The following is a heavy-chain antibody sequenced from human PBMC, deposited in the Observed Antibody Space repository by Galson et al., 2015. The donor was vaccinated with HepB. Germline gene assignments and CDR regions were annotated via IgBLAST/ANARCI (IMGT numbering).Heavy chain of an antibody. Sequence: SVKVSCKASGGTFSSYAISWVRQAPGQGLGWMGGIIPIFGTANYAQKFQGRVTITADESTSTAYMELSSLRSEDTAVYYCARWPHKRGYSYGKGNYYYYGMDVWGQGTTVTVSS. CDR2: IIPIFGTA. J-gene: IGHJ6*02. CDR3: ARWPHKRGYSYGKGNYYYYGMDV. CDR1: GGTFSSYA. D-gene: IGHD5-18*01. V-gene: IGHV1-69*13.